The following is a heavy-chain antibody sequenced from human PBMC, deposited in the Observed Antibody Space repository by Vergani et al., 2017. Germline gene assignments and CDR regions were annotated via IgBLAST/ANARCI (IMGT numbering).Heavy chain of an antibody. Sequence: QVQLVQSGAEVKKPGASVKVSCKASGYTFTGYYMHWVRQAPGQGLEWMGWINPNSGGTNYAQKFQGRVTMTRDTSLSTAYMELSRPRSDDTAVYYCARDGYNWNDGEEFDYWGQGTLVTVSS. CDR3: ARDGYNWNDGEEFDY. CDR2: INPNSGGT. D-gene: IGHD1-20*01. V-gene: IGHV1-2*02. J-gene: IGHJ4*02. CDR1: GYTFTGYY.